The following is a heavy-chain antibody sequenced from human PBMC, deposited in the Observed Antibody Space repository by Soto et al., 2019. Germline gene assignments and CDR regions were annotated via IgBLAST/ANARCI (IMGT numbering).Heavy chain of an antibody. CDR2: ISSSSSYI. D-gene: IGHD6-19*01. Sequence: GGSLRLSCAASGFTSSSYWMSWVRQAPGKGLEWVSSISSSSSYIYYADSVKGRFTISRDNSKNTLYLQMNSLRAEDTAVYYCAKELHTSSGWSQVIYWGQGTLVTVSS. CDR1: GFTSSSYW. V-gene: IGHV3-21*04. J-gene: IGHJ4*02. CDR3: AKELHTSSGWSQVIY.